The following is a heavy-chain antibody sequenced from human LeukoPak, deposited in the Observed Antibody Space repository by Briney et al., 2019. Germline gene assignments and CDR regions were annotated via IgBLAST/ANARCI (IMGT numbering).Heavy chain of an antibody. CDR1: GGSISSYY. CDR2: IYYSGST. D-gene: IGHD4-23*01. V-gene: IGHV4-59*01. Sequence: SETLSLTCTVSGGSISSYYWSWIRQPPGKGLEWIGYIYYSGSTNYNPSLKSRVTISVDTSKNQFSLKLSSVTAADTAVYYCARDLYGGTFDPWGQGTLVTVSS. J-gene: IGHJ5*02. CDR3: ARDLYGGTFDP.